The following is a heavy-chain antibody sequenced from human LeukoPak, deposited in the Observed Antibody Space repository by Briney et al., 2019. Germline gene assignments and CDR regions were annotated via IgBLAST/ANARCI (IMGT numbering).Heavy chain of an antibody. CDR3: ARLYRQAFDSSGYSYDY. J-gene: IGHJ4*02. CDR1: GDSISTSSYF. V-gene: IGHV4-39*01. Sequence: SETLSLTCSVSGDSISTSSYFWGWIRQPPGKGLEWIGSIYYSGSTYYNPSLKSRVTISVDTSKNQFSLKLSSVTAADTAVYYCARLYRQAFDSSGYSYDYWGQGTLVTVSS. CDR2: IYYSGST. D-gene: IGHD3-22*01.